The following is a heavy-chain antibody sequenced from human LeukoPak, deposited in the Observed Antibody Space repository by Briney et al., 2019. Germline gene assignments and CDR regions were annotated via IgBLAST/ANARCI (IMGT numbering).Heavy chain of an antibody. J-gene: IGHJ4*02. V-gene: IGHV3-23*01. CDR1: GFTFSSYA. D-gene: IGHD6-13*01. CDR2: VSGSGGST. CDR3: AKDVFLAAAGEYYFDY. Sequence: PGGSLRLSCAASGFTFSSYAMSWVRQAPGKGLEWVSAVSGSGGSTYYADSVKGRFTISRDNSKNTLYLQMNSLRAEDTVVYYCAKDVFLAAAGEYYFDYWGQGTLVTVSS.